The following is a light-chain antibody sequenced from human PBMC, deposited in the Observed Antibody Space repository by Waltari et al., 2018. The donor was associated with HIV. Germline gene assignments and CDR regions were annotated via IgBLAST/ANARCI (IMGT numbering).Light chain of an antibody. CDR2: WAS. V-gene: IGKV4-1*01. Sequence: LAVSLGERATINCKSSQSVLYSSNNKNYLAWYQQKPGQPPKLLIYWASTRESGVPDRFSGSESGTDFTLTISSLQAEDVAVYYCQQYFSTPWTFGQGTKVEIK. CDR3: QQYFSTPWT. J-gene: IGKJ1*01. CDR1: QSVLYSSNNKNY.